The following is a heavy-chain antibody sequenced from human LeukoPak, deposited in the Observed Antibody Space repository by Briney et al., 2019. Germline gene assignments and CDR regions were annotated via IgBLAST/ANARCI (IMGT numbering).Heavy chain of an antibody. V-gene: IGHV4-39*01. D-gene: IGHD6-13*01. CDR2: IYYSGST. Sequence: SETLSLTCTVSGGSISSGTYYWGWIRQPPGKGLEWIGSIYYSGSTYYNPSLKSRVTISVDKSKNQFSPKLRSVTAADTAVYYCARPSSSSWTTFDYWGQGTLVTVSS. CDR3: ARPSSSSWTTFDY. CDR1: GGSISSGTYY. J-gene: IGHJ4*02.